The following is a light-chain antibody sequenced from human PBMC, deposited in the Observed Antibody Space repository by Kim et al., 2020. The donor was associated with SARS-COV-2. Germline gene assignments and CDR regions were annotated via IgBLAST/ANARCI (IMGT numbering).Light chain of an antibody. V-gene: IGKV1-5*03. CDR2: KAS. Sequence: ASVGDRVTITCRASQSISSWLAWYQQKPGNAPKLLIYKASSLESGVPSRFSGSGSGTEFTLSISSLQPDDFATYYCQQYHTYSRYTFGQGTKLEI. J-gene: IGKJ2*01. CDR3: QQYHTYSRYT. CDR1: QSISSW.